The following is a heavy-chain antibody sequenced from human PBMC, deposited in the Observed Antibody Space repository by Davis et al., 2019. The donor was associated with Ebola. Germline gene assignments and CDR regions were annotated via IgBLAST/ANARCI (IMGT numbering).Heavy chain of an antibody. CDR3: ARLRQWLAQSGYFDY. CDR2: MKEEGSEI. D-gene: IGHD6-19*01. J-gene: IGHJ4*02. V-gene: IGHV3-7*03. Sequence: GESLKISCAASGFTFRNYWMSWVRQVPGKGLEWVANMKEEGSEIYYLDSVKGRFTISRDNAKNLLFLQMDSLRAADTAVYYCARLRQWLAQSGYFDYWGQGTLVTVSS. CDR1: GFTFRNYW.